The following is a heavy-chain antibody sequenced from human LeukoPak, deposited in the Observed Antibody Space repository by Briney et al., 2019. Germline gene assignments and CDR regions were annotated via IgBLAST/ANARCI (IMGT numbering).Heavy chain of an antibody. D-gene: IGHD1-26*01. Sequence: ASVTVSCKASGYTFTSYYMHWLRQAPGQGLEWMGIINPSGGSTSYAQKFQGRVTMTRDTSTGTVYMELSSLRSEDTAVYYCAIAGTSDAFDIWGQGTMVTVSS. V-gene: IGHV1-46*01. J-gene: IGHJ3*02. CDR2: INPSGGST. CDR3: AIAGTSDAFDI. CDR1: GYTFTSYY.